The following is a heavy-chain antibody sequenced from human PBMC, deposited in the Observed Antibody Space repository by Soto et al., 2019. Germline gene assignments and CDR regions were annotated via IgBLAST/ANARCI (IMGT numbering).Heavy chain of an antibody. CDR3: ARDGATIFGVVIPMDV. J-gene: IGHJ6*02. Sequence: PGESLKISCAASGFTFSSYGMHWVRQAPGKGLEWVAVIWYDGSNKYYADSVKGRFTISRDNSKNTLYLQMNSLRAEDTAVYYCARDGATIFGVVIPMDVWGQGTTVTVSS. D-gene: IGHD3-3*01. CDR1: GFTFSSYG. V-gene: IGHV3-33*01. CDR2: IWYDGSNK.